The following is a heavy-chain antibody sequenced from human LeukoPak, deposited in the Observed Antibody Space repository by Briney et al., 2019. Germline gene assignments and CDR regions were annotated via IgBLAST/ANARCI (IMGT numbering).Heavy chain of an antibody. J-gene: IGHJ4*02. CDR1: GYTFTSYG. CDR2: ISAYNGNT. Sequence: ASVKVSCKASGYTFTSYGISWVRQAPGQGLEWMGWISAYNGNTNYAQKLQGRVTMTTDTSTSTAYMELRSLRSDDTAVYYCAKDMLEYGDRPGTYSTSWPFYWGQGTLVTVSS. D-gene: IGHD6-13*01. CDR3: AKDMLEYGDRPGTYSTSWPFY. V-gene: IGHV1-18*01.